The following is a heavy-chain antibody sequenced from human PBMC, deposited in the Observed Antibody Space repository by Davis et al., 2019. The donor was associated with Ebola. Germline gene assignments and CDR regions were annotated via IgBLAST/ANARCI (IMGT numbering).Heavy chain of an antibody. J-gene: IGHJ6*04. D-gene: IGHD4-17*01. CDR1: GFTFSSYA. CDR2: ISYDGSNK. CDR3: AAPGATTVTSEWGSGYYYGMDV. V-gene: IGHV3-30-3*01. Sequence: GESLKISCAASGFTFSSYAMHWVRQAPGKGLEWVAVISYDGSNKYYADSVKGRFTISRDNSKNTLYLQMNSLRAEDTAVYYCAAPGATTVTSEWGSGYYYGMDVWGKGTTVTVST.